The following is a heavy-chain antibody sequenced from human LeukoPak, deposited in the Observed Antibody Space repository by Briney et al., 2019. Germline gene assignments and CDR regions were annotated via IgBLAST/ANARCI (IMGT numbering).Heavy chain of an antibody. V-gene: IGHV4-34*01. J-gene: IGHJ5*02. D-gene: IGHD3-3*01. Sequence: PSETLSLTCAVYGGSFSGYYWSWIRQPPGKGLEWIGEINHSGSTNYNPSLKSRATISVDTSKNQFSLKLSSVTAADTAVYYCARGGITIFGVVTGTNWFDPWGQGTLVTVSS. CDR3: ARGGITIFGVVTGTNWFDP. CDR2: INHSGST. CDR1: GGSFSGYY.